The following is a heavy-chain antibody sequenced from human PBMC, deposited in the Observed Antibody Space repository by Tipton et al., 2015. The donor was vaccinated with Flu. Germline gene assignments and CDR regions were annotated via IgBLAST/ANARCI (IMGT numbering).Heavy chain of an antibody. D-gene: IGHD3-22*01. CDR3: ARAGSGYSFDI. CDR1: GVSISTYY. V-gene: IGHV4-59*01. Sequence: LRLSCTVSGVSISTYYWSWIRQPPGKGLECVGYIFCSGSTNYNPSLKSRVTISVDTSKNQFSLKLSSVTAADTAVYYCARAGSGYSFDIWGQGTMVTVSS. J-gene: IGHJ3*02. CDR2: IFCSGST.